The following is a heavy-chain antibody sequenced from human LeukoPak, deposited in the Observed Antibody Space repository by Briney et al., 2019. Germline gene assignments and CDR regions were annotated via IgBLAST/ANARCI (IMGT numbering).Heavy chain of an antibody. CDR3: ARDQFGKGNWFDP. V-gene: IGHV3-21*01. CDR2: INSGSDYI. D-gene: IGHD3-10*01. CDR1: GFTFSAYS. Sequence: GGSLRLSCSASGFTFSAYSMTWVRQAPGKGLEWVSSINSGSDYILYADSVKGRFTISRDNAKNSLYLQMSSLRAEDTAVYYCARDQFGKGNWFDPWGQGTLVTVSS. J-gene: IGHJ5*02.